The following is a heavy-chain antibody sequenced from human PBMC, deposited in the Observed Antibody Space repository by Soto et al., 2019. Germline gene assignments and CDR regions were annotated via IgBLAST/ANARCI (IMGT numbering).Heavy chain of an antibody. D-gene: IGHD3-10*01. Sequence: EVQLVEAGVGVVQHGMSLPLFCAAAGFTFPHYAIHLVRLATEKGLDWVSGVSWNSDTIGYVDPVDVRFTISRDNVKKSVYLQMSSLIPEDTTIYYGATVLPPGIYSKTFDNWGQGTLVTVSS. CDR1: GFTFPHYA. V-gene: IGHV3-9*01. J-gene: IGHJ4*02. CDR3: ATVLPPGIYSKTFDN. CDR2: VSWNSDTI.